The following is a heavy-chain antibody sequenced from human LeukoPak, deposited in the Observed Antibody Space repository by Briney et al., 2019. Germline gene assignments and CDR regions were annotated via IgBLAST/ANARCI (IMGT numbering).Heavy chain of an antibody. CDR1: GYTFTSYY. D-gene: IGHD3-10*01. CDR3: ARSYYYGSGSYYTLYYFDY. V-gene: IGHV1-46*01. Sequence: ASVKLSCKASGYTFTSYYMHWVRQAPGQGLEWMGIINPSGGSTSYAQKFQGRVTMTRDTCTSTVYMELSSLRSEDTAVYYCARSYYYGSGSYYTLYYFDYWGQGTLVTVSS. J-gene: IGHJ4*02. CDR2: INPSGGST.